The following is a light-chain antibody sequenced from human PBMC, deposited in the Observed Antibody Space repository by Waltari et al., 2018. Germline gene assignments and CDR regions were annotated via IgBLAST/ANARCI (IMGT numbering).Light chain of an antibody. Sequence: QSALTQPPSVSGSPGQSVTISCPATRIAIRDEKYVSWFQPYPGKAPKPIMFAVSERPSGVPDRFSGSKSGNTASLTISGLQSEDESHYFCCSYAGQFTWVFGGGTKLTVL. CDR2: AVS. CDR3: CSYAGQFTWV. V-gene: IGLV2-11*01. J-gene: IGLJ2*01. CDR1: RIAIRDEKY.